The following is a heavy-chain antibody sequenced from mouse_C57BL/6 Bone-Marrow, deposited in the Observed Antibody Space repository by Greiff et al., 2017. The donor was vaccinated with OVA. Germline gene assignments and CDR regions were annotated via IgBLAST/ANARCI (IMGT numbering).Heavy chain of an antibody. CDR2: ISSGSSTI. CDR3: AGTTVVAKALDY. D-gene: IGHD1-1*01. V-gene: IGHV5-17*01. J-gene: IGHJ4*01. Sequence: EVKVVESGGGLVKPGGSLKLSCAASGFTFSDYGMHWVRQAPEKGLEWVACISSGSSTIYYADTVKGRFTISRDNAKNTLFLQMTSLRSEDTAMYYCAGTTVVAKALDYWGQGTSVTVSS. CDR1: GFTFSDYG.